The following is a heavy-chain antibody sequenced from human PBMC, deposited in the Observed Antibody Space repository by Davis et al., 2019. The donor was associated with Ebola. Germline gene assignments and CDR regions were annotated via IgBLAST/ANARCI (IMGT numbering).Heavy chain of an antibody. Sequence: SETLSLTCAVYGASFSGYYWRWIPQPPGKGLEWIGEINYSGSTNYNPSLMSRVTISVDTSKNQFSLKLSSVTAADTAVYYCARGPFYGSGIDSWGQGTLVTVSS. V-gene: IGHV4-34*01. CDR3: ARGPFYGSGIDS. CDR2: INYSGST. CDR1: GASFSGYY. D-gene: IGHD3-10*01. J-gene: IGHJ4*02.